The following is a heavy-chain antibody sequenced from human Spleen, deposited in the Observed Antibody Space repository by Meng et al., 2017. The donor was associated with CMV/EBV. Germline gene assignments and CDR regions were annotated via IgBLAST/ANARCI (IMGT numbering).Heavy chain of an antibody. V-gene: IGHV3-30*03. D-gene: IGHD3-3*01. CDR3: ARDRSQYYDFWSGYPQSGMDV. Sequence: GGSLRLSCAASGFTFSSCGAHWVRQAPGNGLQWVAVMSCRGTNKYYADSVKGRFTISRDNSKNTLYLQMNSLRAEDTAVYYCARDRSQYYDFWSGYPQSGMDVWGQGTTVTVSS. CDR1: GFTFSSCG. CDR2: MSCRGTNK. J-gene: IGHJ6*02.